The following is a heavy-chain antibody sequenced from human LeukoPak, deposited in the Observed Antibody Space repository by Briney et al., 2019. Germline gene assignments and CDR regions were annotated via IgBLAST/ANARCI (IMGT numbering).Heavy chain of an antibody. CDR1: GYTFTDYY. V-gene: IGHV1-69-2*01. Sequence: ASVKISCKVSGYTFTDYYMHWVQQAPGKGLEWMGLVDPEDGETIYAEKFQGRVTITADTSTDTAYIELSSLRSEDTAVYYCATAYYYDSSGPLDYWGQGTLVTVSS. D-gene: IGHD3-22*01. CDR3: ATAYYYDSSGPLDY. CDR2: VDPEDGET. J-gene: IGHJ4*02.